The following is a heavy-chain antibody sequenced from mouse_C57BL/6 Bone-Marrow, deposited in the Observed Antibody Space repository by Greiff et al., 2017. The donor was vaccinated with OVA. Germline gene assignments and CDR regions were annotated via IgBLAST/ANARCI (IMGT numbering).Heavy chain of an antibody. V-gene: IGHV1-81*01. D-gene: IGHD1-1*01. J-gene: IGHJ4*01. CDR3: ARGGDLISPMDY. Sequence: QVHVKQSGAELARPGASVKLSCKASGYTFTSYGISWVKQRTGQGLEWIGEIYPRSGNTYYNEKFKGKATLTADKSSSTAYMELRSLTSEDSAVYFCARGGDLISPMDYWGQGTSVTVSS. CDR1: GYTFTSYG. CDR2: IYPRSGNT.